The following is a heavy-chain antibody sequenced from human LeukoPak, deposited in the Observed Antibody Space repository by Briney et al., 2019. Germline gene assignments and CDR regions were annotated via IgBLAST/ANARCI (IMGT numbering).Heavy chain of an antibody. J-gene: IGHJ4*02. D-gene: IGHD2-2*01. Sequence: PRGSLRLSCAASGFTFSSYSMNWVRQAPGKGLEWVSYISSSSSTIYYADSVKGRFTISRDNAKNSLYLQMNSLRAEDTAVYYRARDSEYCSSTGCYVHYFDYWGQGTLVTVSS. CDR3: ARDSEYCSSTGCYVHYFDY. V-gene: IGHV3-48*04. CDR1: GFTFSSYS. CDR2: ISSSSSTI.